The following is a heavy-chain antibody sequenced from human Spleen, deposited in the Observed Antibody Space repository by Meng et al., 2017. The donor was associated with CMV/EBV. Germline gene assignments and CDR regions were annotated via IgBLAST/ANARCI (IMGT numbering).Heavy chain of an antibody. D-gene: IGHD2-15*01. CDR2: ITSGGYV. CDR3: AREYCSSGNCAIDY. CDR1: GFTFATYN. Sequence: GESLKISCAASGFTFATYNMNWVRQAPGKGLEWVSSITSGGYVSYADSVEGRFTISRDNTKSSLSPQMNSLRAEDTAVYYCAREYCSSGNCAIDYWGQGALVTVSS. J-gene: IGHJ4*02. V-gene: IGHV3-21*01.